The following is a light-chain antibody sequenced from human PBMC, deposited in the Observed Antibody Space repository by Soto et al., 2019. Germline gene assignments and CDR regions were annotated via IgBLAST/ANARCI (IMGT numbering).Light chain of an antibody. CDR3: QQFGSSPGFT. CDR2: GAS. Sequence: EIVLTQSPGTLALSPGERATLSCRASQSINSRYLAWYQQKPGQAPRLLIYGASSRATGIPDRFSGSGSGTDFTLTIIRLEPEDIAVYYCQQFGSSPGFTFGPGTIVDIK. V-gene: IGKV3-20*01. CDR1: QSINSRY. J-gene: IGKJ3*01.